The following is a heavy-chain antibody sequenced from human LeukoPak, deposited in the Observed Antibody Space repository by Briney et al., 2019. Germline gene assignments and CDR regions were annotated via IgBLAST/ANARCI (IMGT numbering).Heavy chain of an antibody. CDR1: GFSFNTYG. Sequence: GGSLRLSCAVSGFSFNTYGMHWVRQAPGKGLEWVAFIRYDAINKYYADSVKGRFTISRDNSKNTVYLQMNSLRTEDTAVYYCAKTVGASTFYYYMDVWGKGTTVTVSS. D-gene: IGHD1-26*01. CDR3: AKTVGASTFYYYMDV. V-gene: IGHV3-30*02. J-gene: IGHJ6*03. CDR2: IRYDAINK.